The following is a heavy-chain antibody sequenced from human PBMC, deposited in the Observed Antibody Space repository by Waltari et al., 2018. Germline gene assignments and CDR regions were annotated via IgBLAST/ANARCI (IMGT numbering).Heavy chain of an antibody. Sequence: QVQIQQWGAGLLKSSETLSLTCAVYGGSFRGYYWSWFRQPPGKGLEWIGDIDYSGSTNYSPSLESRVTISVDTSKNQFSLRLTSVTGADTSVYYCARGRLRAGFDSWGHGTLVTVSS. CDR2: IDYSGST. CDR1: GGSFRGYY. D-gene: IGHD3-16*01. J-gene: IGHJ5*01. V-gene: IGHV4-34*01. CDR3: ARGRLRAGFDS.